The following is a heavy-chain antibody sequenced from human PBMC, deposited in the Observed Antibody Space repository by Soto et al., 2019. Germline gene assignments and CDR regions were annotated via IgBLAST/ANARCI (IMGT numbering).Heavy chain of an antibody. Sequence: SGPTLVNPTQTLTLTCTFSGFSLSTSGVGVGWIRQPPGKALEWLALIYWDDAKRYSPSLKSRLTITKDTSKNPVVLTMTNMDPVDTATYYCAHDRLRGYYDGMDVWGQGTTVTVSS. CDR1: GFSLSTSGVG. V-gene: IGHV2-5*02. D-gene: IGHD4-17*01. J-gene: IGHJ6*02. CDR2: IYWDDAK. CDR3: AHDRLRGYYDGMDV.